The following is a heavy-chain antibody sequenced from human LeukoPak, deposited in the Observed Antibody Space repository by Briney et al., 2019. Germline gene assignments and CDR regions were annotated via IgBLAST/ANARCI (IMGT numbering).Heavy chain of an antibody. D-gene: IGHD4-23*01. V-gene: IGHV4-59*08. CDR2: IYYSGGT. CDR3: ARHTTVVPPHYFDY. Sequence: SETLSLTCTVSGGSISSYYWSWIRQPPGKGLEWIGYIYYSGGTNYNPSLKRRVTISLDTSKNQISLKLSSVTAADTAVYYCARHTTVVPPHYFDYWGQGTLVTVSS. J-gene: IGHJ4*02. CDR1: GGSISSYY.